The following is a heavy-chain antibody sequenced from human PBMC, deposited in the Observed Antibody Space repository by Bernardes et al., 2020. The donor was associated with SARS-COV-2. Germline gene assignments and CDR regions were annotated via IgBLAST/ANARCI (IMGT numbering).Heavy chain of an antibody. D-gene: IGHD3-16*01. Sequence: GGSLRLSCAVSGFTLSSDSMNWVRQAPGKGLEWVSSISGGGTYIYYTDSVKGRFTSARDNAKNSLYLQMNSLRVEETALYYCARGRGSSVAFDIWGQGTTVTVCS. CDR1: GFTLSSDS. J-gene: IGHJ3*02. V-gene: IGHV3-21*01. CDR2: ISGGGTYI. CDR3: ARGRGSSVAFDI.